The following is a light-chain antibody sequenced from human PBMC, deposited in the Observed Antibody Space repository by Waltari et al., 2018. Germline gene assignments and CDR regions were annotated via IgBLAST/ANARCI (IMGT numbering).Light chain of an antibody. CDR3: SSYAGNDLVI. V-gene: IGLV2-14*01. CDR1: NSDVGSYNS. Sequence: QSALTQPASVSGSPGQSITISCTGTNSDVGSYNSVSWYQQHPGKAPTLMIYEVTNRPSGLSNCFSGSKSGNTASLTITELQAEDEADYYCSSYAGNDLVIFGGGTKLTVL. CDR2: EVT. J-gene: IGLJ2*01.